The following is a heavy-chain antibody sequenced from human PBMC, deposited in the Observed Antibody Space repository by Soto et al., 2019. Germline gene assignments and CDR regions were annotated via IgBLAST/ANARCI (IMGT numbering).Heavy chain of an antibody. J-gene: IGHJ6*02. V-gene: IGHV1-3*05. CDR3: ARFTWVTESNGMYV. CDR1: GYTFTSYA. Sequence: QVQLVQSGAEEKKPGASVKVSCKASGYTFTSYAMHWVRQAPGQRLEWMGWINAGNGNTKYSQKFQGRVTITRDTSASTSYMELSSLRSEVTAVYYCARFTWVTESNGMYVWGQGTTVTVSS. D-gene: IGHD6-6*01. CDR2: INAGNGNT.